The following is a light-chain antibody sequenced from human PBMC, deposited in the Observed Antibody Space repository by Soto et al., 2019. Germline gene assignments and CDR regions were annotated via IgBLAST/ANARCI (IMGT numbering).Light chain of an antibody. CDR3: QQTYSTLSLT. CDR2: AAS. J-gene: IGKJ5*01. CDR1: QSISTY. V-gene: IGKV1-39*01. Sequence: DIQMTQSPSSLSASVGDRVTITCRASQSISTYLNWYQQKPGRAPKLLIYAASSLQGGVPSRFSGSGSGTDFTLTITSLQPEDFAIYYCQQTYSTLSLTFGQGTRLEIK.